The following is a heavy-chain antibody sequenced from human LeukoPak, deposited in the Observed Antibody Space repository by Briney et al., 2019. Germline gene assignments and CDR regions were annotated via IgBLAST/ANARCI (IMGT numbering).Heavy chain of an antibody. CDR3: AREGSGMGSGSYYL. V-gene: IGHV4-39*07. J-gene: IGHJ5*02. CDR1: GGSISSSSYY. D-gene: IGHD1-26*01. Sequence: SETLSLTCTVSGGSISSSSYYWGWIRQPPGKGLEWIGSIYYSGSTNYNPSLKSRVTISVDTSKNQFSLKLSSVTAADTAVYYCAREGSGMGSGSYYLWGQGTLVTVSS. CDR2: IYYSGST.